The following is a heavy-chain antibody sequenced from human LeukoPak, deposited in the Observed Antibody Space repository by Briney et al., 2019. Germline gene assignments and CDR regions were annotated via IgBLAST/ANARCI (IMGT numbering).Heavy chain of an antibody. CDR3: ARGRQLPTSNWFGP. D-gene: IGHD6-6*01. Sequence: SETLSLTCAVYGGSFSGYYWSWIRQPPGKGLEWIGEINHSGSTNYNPSLKSRVTISVDTSKNQFSLKPSSVTAADTAVYYCARGRQLPTSNWFGPWGQGTLVTVSS. V-gene: IGHV4-34*01. CDR1: GGSFSGYY. J-gene: IGHJ5*02. CDR2: INHSGST.